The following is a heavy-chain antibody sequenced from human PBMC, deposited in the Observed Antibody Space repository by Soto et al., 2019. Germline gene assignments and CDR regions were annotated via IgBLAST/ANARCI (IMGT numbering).Heavy chain of an antibody. CDR1: GFTFSSYA. J-gene: IGHJ6*03. V-gene: IGHV3-23*01. CDR2: FGGSGGSA. CDR3: AKVSGGVPYFYTMDG. D-gene: IGHD2-8*02. Sequence: EVHLLESGGGLVQPGGSLRLSCAASGFTFSSYAMNWVRQAPGKGLEWVSAFGGSGGSAYYADSVKGRFTISRDNSKKTLYLQMSSLRAEDTAVYYCAKVSGGVPYFYTMDGWGKGTTVTVSS.